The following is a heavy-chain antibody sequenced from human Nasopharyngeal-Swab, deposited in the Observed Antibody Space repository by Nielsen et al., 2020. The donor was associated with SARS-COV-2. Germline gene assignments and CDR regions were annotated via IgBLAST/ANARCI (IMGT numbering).Heavy chain of an antibody. CDR2: IKSKTDGGTT. J-gene: IGHJ4*02. CDR3: TTDRFYDYVWGSYRPNDY. CDR1: GFTFSNAC. D-gene: IGHD3-16*02. Sequence: GESLKISCAASGFTFSNACMSWVRLAPRKGLEWVGRIKSKTDGGTTDYAAPVKGRFTISRDDSKNTLYLQMNSLKTEDTAVYYCTTDRFYDYVWGSYRPNDYWGQGTLVTVSS. V-gene: IGHV3-15*01.